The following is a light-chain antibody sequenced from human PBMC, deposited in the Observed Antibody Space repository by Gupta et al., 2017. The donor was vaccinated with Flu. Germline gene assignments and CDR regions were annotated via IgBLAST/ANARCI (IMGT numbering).Light chain of an antibody. CDR1: QSISSY. V-gene: IGKV1-39*01. J-gene: IGKJ1*01. CDR3: QQSFSTPWT. Sequence: PSSLSASVGDRVTITCRASQSISSYLNWCQQKPGKAPKLLIYAASSLQSGVPSRFSGSGSGTDFTLTISSLQPEDFAIYYCQQSFSTPWTFGQGTKVEIK. CDR2: AAS.